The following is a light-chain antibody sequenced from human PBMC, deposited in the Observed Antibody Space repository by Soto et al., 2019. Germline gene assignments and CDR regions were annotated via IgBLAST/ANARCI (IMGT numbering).Light chain of an antibody. V-gene: IGKV1-9*01. J-gene: IGKJ1*01. CDR1: QGISSY. Sequence: IQLTQSPSSLSSSVGDRVTITCRASQGISSYLAWYQQKPGRAPKLLIYGTSTLKSGVPSRFSGSGSGTDFTLTISSLQPEDFSSYYWQQVNSYPWTFGQGTKVEIK. CDR3: QQVNSYPWT. CDR2: GTS.